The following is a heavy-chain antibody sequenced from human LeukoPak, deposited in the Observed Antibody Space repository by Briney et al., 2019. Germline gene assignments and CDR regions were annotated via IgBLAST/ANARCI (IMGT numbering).Heavy chain of an antibody. CDR3: ARDHQRGSSSWYDPADY. Sequence: GGSLRLSCAASGFTFSSYSMNWVRQAPGKGLEWVSYISSSSSTIYYADSVKGRFSISRDNAKNSLYLQMNSLSAEDTAVYYCARDHQRGSSSWYDPADYWGQGTLVTVSS. CDR1: GFTFSSYS. CDR2: ISSSSSTI. V-gene: IGHV3-48*01. D-gene: IGHD6-13*01. J-gene: IGHJ4*02.